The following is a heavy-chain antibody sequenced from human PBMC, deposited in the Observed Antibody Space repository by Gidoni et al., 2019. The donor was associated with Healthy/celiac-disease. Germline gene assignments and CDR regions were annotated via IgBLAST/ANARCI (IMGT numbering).Heavy chain of an antibody. Sequence: QVQLVESGGGVVQPGRSLRLSCAASGFTFSSYGMHWVRQAPGKGLEWVAVISYDGSNKYYADSVKGRFTISRDNSKNTLYLQMNSLRAEDTAVYYCAKDRDSGPYYYYGMDVWGQGTTVTVSS. CDR3: AKDRDSGPYYYYGMDV. CDR2: ISYDGSNK. V-gene: IGHV3-30*18. D-gene: IGHD2-15*01. J-gene: IGHJ6*02. CDR1: GFTFSSYG.